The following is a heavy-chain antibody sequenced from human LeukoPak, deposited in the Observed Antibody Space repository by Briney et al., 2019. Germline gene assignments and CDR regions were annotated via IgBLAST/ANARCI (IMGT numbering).Heavy chain of an antibody. V-gene: IGHV1-69*06. CDR1: GGTFSSYA. Sequence: GASVKVSCKASGGTFSSYAISWVRQAPGQGLEWMGGIIPIFGTANYAQKFQGRVTITADKSTSTAYMELSSLRSEDTAVYYCARDKGNPRHCMDVWGKGTTVTVSS. CDR2: IIPIFGTA. J-gene: IGHJ6*03. CDR3: ARDKGNPRHCMDV. D-gene: IGHD6-25*01.